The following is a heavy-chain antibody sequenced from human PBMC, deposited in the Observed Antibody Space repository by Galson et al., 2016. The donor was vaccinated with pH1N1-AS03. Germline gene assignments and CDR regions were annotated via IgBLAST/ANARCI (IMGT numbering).Heavy chain of an antibody. V-gene: IGHV4-4*02. CDR1: GGSMTSPDW. CDR2: VHYSGTT. CDR3: ASAGYHTPGYHY. Sequence: SETLSLTCAVSGGSMTSPDWWTWVRQPPGKGLEWIGEVHYSGTTSSNPSLNSRVTMSIDKSNNQFSLNLGSVTAADTAVYFCASAGYHTPGYHYWGQGALVTVSS. D-gene: IGHD3-16*02. J-gene: IGHJ4*02.